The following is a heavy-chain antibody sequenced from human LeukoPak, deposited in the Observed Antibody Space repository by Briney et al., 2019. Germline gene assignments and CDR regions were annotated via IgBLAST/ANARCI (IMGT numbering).Heavy chain of an antibody. J-gene: IGHJ3*02. Sequence: GGSLRLSCAASGSTFSSYAMSWVRQAPGKGLEWVSVISGSGGSTYYADSVKGRFTISRDNSKNTLYLQMNSLRAEDTAVYYCAKGVGAVAGTKDDAFDIWGQGTMVTVSS. CDR2: ISGSGGST. D-gene: IGHD6-19*01. CDR1: GSTFSSYA. CDR3: AKGVGAVAGTKDDAFDI. V-gene: IGHV3-23*01.